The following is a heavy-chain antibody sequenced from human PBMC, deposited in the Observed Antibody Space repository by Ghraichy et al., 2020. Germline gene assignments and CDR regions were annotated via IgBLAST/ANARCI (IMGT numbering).Heavy chain of an antibody. Sequence: SGPTLVKPTQTLTLTCTFSGFSLSTSGVGVGWIRQPPGKALEWLALIYWDDDKCYSPSLKSRLTITKDTSKNQVVLTMTNMDPVDTATYYCAHLNITMVRGVPLIANYYYYYGMDVWGQGTTVTVSS. CDR1: GFSLSTSGVG. J-gene: IGHJ6*02. CDR2: IYWDDDK. D-gene: IGHD3-10*01. CDR3: AHLNITMVRGVPLIANYYYYYGMDV. V-gene: IGHV2-5*02.